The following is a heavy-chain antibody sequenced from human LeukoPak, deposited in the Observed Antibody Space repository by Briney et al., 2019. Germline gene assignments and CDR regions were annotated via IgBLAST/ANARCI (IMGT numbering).Heavy chain of an antibody. D-gene: IGHD2-21*02. Sequence: PGGSLRLSCAASGFSFDDYAMHWVRQGPGKSLEWVSLISGDGGTIYYADSVKGRFTISRDNSKNSLYLQMNSLSVEDTALYYCAKEIYPTAVAPDIWGHGTMVRVSS. V-gene: IGHV3-43*02. CDR1: GFSFDDYA. CDR2: ISGDGGTI. J-gene: IGHJ3*02. CDR3: AKEIYPTAVAPDI.